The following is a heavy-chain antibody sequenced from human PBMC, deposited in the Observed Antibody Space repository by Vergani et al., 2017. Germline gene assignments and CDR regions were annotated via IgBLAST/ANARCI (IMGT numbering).Heavy chain of an antibody. Sequence: QVQLQESGPGLVKPSETLYLTCTVPGGSISSYYWSWILQHPGKGLEWIGYIYYSECTNYTPSLNSRVTISVDTSKNQFSLKLSSVTAADTAGYYCARDSYGDYYFDYWGQGTLVTVSS. J-gene: IGHJ4*02. V-gene: IGHV4-59*12. CDR2: IYYSECT. CDR3: ARDSYGDYYFDY. CDR1: GGSISSYY. D-gene: IGHD4-17*01.